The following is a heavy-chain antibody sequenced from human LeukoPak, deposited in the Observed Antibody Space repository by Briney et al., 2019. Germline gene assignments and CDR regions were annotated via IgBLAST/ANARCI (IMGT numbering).Heavy chain of an antibody. CDR2: ISGSGGST. V-gene: IGHV3-23*01. D-gene: IGHD2-21*02. Sequence: GGSLRLSCAASGFTFSNYAMSWVRQAPGKGLEWVSAISGSGGSTYHADSVRGRFTISRDNSKNTLYLQMNSLRAEDTAVYFCAKGYSIVVVTATSSLDAFDFRGQGTMVTVSS. J-gene: IGHJ3*01. CDR1: GFTFSNYA. CDR3: AKGYSIVVVTATSSLDAFDF.